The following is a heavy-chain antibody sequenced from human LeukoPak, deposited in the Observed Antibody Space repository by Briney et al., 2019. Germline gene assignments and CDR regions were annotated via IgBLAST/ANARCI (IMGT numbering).Heavy chain of an antibody. CDR1: GFTFDDYG. J-gene: IGHJ4*02. Sequence: GGSLRLSCAASGFTFDDYGMSWVRQAPGKGLEWVSVISGSGGSTYYADSVKGRFTISRDNSKNTLYLQMNSLRAEDTAVYYCAREILAPGKTHDYWGQGTLVTVSS. CDR3: AREILAPGKTHDY. CDR2: ISGSGGST. V-gene: IGHV3-23*01.